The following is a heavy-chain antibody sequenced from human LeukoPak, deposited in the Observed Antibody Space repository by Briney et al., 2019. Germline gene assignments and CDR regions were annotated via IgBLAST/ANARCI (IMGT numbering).Heavy chain of an antibody. D-gene: IGHD3-16*01. CDR2: IYHSGST. J-gene: IGHJ4*02. Sequence: MPSETLSLTCTVSGYSISSGYYWGWIRQPPGKGLEWIGSIYHSGSTYYNPSLKSRVTISVDTSKNQFSLKLSSVTAADTAVYYCARDLMITFGGVMYDYWGQGTLVTVSS. CDR3: ARDLMITFGGVMYDY. CDR1: GYSISSGYY. V-gene: IGHV4-38-2*02.